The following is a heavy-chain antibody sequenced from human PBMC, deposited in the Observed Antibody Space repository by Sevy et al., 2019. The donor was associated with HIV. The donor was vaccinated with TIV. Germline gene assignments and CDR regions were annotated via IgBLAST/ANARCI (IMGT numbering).Heavy chain of an antibody. CDR2: NFYSGST. CDR1: GDSVSSGNYY. CDR3: AGAAPGYYYAMDV. Sequence: SETLSLTCTVSGDSVSSGNYYWSWIRQPPGKGLEWIGYNFYSGSTTYNPSLKSRVTISVDTSKNQFSLKLSSVTAADTAVYYCAGAAPGYYYAMDVWGQGTTFTVSS. V-gene: IGHV4-61*01. J-gene: IGHJ6*02. D-gene: IGHD6-13*01.